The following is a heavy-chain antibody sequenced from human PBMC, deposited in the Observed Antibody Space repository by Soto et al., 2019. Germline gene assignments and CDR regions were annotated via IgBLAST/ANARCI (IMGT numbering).Heavy chain of an antibody. V-gene: IGHV1-69*01. J-gene: IGHJ4*02. Sequence: QVQLVQSGAEVKKPGSSVKVSCKASGGTFSSYAISWVRQAPGQGLEWLGGIIPIFGTANYAQKFQGRVTITADESTSTADMELSSLRSEDTAVYYCARGWGGNWGGYFDYWGQGTLVTVSS. D-gene: IGHD7-27*01. CDR2: IIPIFGTA. CDR3: ARGWGGNWGGYFDY. CDR1: GGTFSSYA.